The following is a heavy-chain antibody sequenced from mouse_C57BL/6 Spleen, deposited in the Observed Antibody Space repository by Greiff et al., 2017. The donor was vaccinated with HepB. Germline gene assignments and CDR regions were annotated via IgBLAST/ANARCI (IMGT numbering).Heavy chain of an antibody. CDR1: GFTFSDYY. CDR2: ISNGGGST. D-gene: IGHD1-1*01. Sequence: EVMLVESGGGFVQPGGSLKLSCAASGFTFSDYYMYWVRQTPEKRLEWVAYISNGGGSTYYPDTVKGRFTISRDNAKNTLYLQMSRLKSEDTAMYYCARHPYYGSLDYWGQGTTLTVSS. CDR3: ARHPYYGSLDY. J-gene: IGHJ2*01. V-gene: IGHV5-12*01.